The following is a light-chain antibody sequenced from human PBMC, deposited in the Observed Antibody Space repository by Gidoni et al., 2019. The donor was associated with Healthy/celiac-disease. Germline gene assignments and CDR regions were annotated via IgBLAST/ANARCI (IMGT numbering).Light chain of an antibody. CDR2: WAS. Sequence: DIGMTQSPDSLAVSLGERATINCKSSQSVLYSSNNKNYLAWYQQKPGQPPKLLIYWASTRESGVPDRFSGSGSGTDFTLTSSSLQAEDVAVYYCQQYYSTPQTFGQGTKVEIK. J-gene: IGKJ1*01. CDR3: QQYYSTPQT. CDR1: QSVLYSSNNKNY. V-gene: IGKV4-1*01.